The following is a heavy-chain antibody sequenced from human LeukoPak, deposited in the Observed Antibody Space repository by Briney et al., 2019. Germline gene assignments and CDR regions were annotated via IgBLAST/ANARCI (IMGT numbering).Heavy chain of an antibody. J-gene: IGHJ4*02. D-gene: IGHD5-18*01. Sequence: PGGSLRLSCAASGFTFSSYWMSWVRQAPGKGLEWVANIKKDGSEKYYVDSVKGRFTISRDNAKTSLHLQMNSLRAEDTAVYYCARHLSGITGYTYGRGIDYWGQGTLVTVSS. CDR3: ARHLSGITGYTYGRGIDY. CDR2: IKKDGSEK. CDR1: GFTFSSYW. V-gene: IGHV3-7*01.